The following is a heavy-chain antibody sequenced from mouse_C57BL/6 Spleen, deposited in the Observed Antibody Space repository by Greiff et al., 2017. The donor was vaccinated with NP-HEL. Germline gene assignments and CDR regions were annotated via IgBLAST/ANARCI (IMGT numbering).Heavy chain of an antibody. Sequence: VQLQQPGAELVKPGASVKLSCKASGYSFTDYWMHWVQQRPEQGLEWIGMIHPNSGNTNYNEKFKSKATLTVDKSYSTAYMQLSSLTSEDSAVYYCARLAISSYYFDYWGQGTTLTVSS. CDR2: IHPNSGNT. J-gene: IGHJ2*01. V-gene: IGHV1-64*01. CDR3: ARLAISSYYFDY. CDR1: GYSFTDYW.